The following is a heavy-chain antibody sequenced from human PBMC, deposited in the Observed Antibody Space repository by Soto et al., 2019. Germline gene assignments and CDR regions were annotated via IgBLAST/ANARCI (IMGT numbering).Heavy chain of an antibody. CDR2: IWYDGSNK. J-gene: IGHJ6*03. CDR3: ARGEAAAEYYYYYMDV. CDR1: GFTFSSYG. Sequence: PGGSLRLSCAASGFTFSSYGMHWVRQAPGKGLEWVAVIWYDGSNKYYADSVKGRFTISRDNSNNTLYLQMNSLRAEDTAVYYCARGEAAAEYYYYYMDVWGKGTTVTVSS. D-gene: IGHD6-13*01. V-gene: IGHV3-33*01.